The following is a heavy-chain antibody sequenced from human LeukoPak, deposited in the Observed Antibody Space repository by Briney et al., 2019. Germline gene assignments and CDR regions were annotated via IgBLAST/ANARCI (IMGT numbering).Heavy chain of an antibody. Sequence: PSETLSLTCAVYGGSFSGYYWSWIRQPPGKGLEWIGEINHSGSTNYNPSLKSRVTISVDTSKNQFSLKLSSVTAADTAVYYCARVAYYGSGSTNWFDPWGQGTLVTVSS. V-gene: IGHV4-34*01. J-gene: IGHJ5*02. CDR1: GGSFSGYY. CDR3: ARVAYYGSGSTNWFDP. CDR2: INHSGST. D-gene: IGHD3-10*01.